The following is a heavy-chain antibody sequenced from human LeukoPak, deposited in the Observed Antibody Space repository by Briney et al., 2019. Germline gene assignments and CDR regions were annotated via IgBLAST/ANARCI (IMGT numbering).Heavy chain of an antibody. CDR2: INHSGSN. D-gene: IGHD6-13*01. J-gene: IGHJ5*02. CDR1: GGSFSGYY. Sequence: SETLSLTCAVYGGSFSGYYWSWIRQPPGKGLEWIGEINHSGSNNYNPSLKSRVTISVDTSKNQFSLKLSSVTAADTAVYYCARGRVRSSSWYRKKLVWFDPWGQGTLVTVSS. CDR3: ARGRVRSSSWYRKKLVWFDP. V-gene: IGHV4-34*01.